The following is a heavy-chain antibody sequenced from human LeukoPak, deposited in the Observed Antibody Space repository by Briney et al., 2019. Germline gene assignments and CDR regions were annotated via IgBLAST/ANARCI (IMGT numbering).Heavy chain of an antibody. D-gene: IGHD3-22*01. CDR1: GFTFSSYS. CDR2: ISSSSSYI. J-gene: IGHJ3*02. CDR3: ARSITMIVVVYDAFDI. Sequence: PGGSLRLSCAASGFTFSSYSMNWVRQAPGKGLEWVSSISSSSSYIYYADSVKGRFTISRDNAKNSLYLQMNSLRAEDTAVYYCARSITMIVVVYDAFDIWGQGTMVTVYS. V-gene: IGHV3-21*01.